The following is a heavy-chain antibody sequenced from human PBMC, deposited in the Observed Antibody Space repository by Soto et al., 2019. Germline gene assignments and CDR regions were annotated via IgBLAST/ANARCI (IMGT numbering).Heavy chain of an antibody. CDR3: AAELDFGKLSVV. CDR1: GDTFKNCV. D-gene: IGHD3-10*01. CDR2: IIPLCGTT. J-gene: IGHJ6*02. Sequence: QVQVVQSGVEVRRPGSSVKVSCKASGDTFKNCVISWVRQAPGQGLEWMGGIIPLCGTTDFAQRFQGRLTITTDESPTTASMELSRLRSEDPATYYCAAELDFGKLSVVWGQGTTVIVSS. V-gene: IGHV1-69*01.